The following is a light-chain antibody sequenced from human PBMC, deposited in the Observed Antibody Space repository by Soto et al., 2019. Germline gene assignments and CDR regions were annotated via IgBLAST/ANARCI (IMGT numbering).Light chain of an antibody. CDR3: QQRYSTPRT. CDR2: AAS. CDR1: QSISSY. V-gene: IGKV1-39*01. Sequence: DIQMTQSPSSLSASVGDRVTITCRASQSISSYLNWYQQKPGKAPKLLIYAASSLQSGVPSRFSGSGSGTDFTLTISSLQVEDFTTYYCQQRYSTPRTFGQGTKVEIK. J-gene: IGKJ1*01.